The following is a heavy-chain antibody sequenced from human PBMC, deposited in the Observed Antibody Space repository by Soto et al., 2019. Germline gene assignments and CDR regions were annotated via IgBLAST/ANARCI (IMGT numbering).Heavy chain of an antibody. J-gene: IGHJ5*02. V-gene: IGHV1-69*06. D-gene: IGHD5-12*01. CDR1: GGTFSSYA. CDR3: ARDHTPGERWLQFDT. Sequence: ASVKVSCKASGGTFSSYAISWVRQAPGQGLEWMGGIIPIFGTANYAQKFQGRVTITADKSTSTAYMELSSLRSEDTAVYYCARDHTPGERWLQFDTWGQGTLVTVSS. CDR2: IIPIFGTA.